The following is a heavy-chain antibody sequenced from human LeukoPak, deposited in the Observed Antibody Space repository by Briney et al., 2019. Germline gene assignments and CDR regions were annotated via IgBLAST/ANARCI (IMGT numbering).Heavy chain of an antibody. CDR1: GYTFTSYG. V-gene: IGHV1-18*01. Sequence: GASVKVSCKASGYTFTSYGISWVRQAPGQGREWMGWISAYNGNTNYAQKLQGRVTMTTDTSTSTAYMELRSLRSDDTAVYYCASGKNYDFWSGYPPFDYWGQGTLVTVSS. CDR3: ASGKNYDFWSGYPPFDY. D-gene: IGHD3-3*01. J-gene: IGHJ4*02. CDR2: ISAYNGNT.